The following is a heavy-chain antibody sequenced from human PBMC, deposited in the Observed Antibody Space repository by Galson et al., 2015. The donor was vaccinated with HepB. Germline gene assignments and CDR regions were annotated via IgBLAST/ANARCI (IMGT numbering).Heavy chain of an antibody. Sequence: PALVKPTQTLTLTCTFSGFSLSTSGKDVGWIRQPPGKALEWLALIYWDDDKRYSPSLKSRLTIAKDTSKNQVVLTMTNMDPVDTATYYRAHRGGDYFDYWGQGALVTVSS. CDR3: AHRGGDYFDY. CDR1: GFSLSTSGKD. D-gene: IGHD3-16*01. CDR2: IYWDDDK. V-gene: IGHV2-5*02. J-gene: IGHJ4*02.